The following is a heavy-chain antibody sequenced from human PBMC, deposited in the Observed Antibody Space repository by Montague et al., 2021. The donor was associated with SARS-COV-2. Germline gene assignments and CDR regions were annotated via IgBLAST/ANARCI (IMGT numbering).Heavy chain of an antibody. J-gene: IGHJ4*02. CDR2: PYYRSKWYN. V-gene: IGHV6-1*01. D-gene: IGHD5-24*01. CDR3: LQGYYFDS. CDR1: GDSVASHNAA. Sequence: CAISGDSVASHNAAWNWHRPSPSRGFEWLGRPYYRSKWYNDYAVSVKSRITIDADTSKNHFSLQLKSMTPEDTAVYYCLQGYYFDSWGQGTLVTVSS.